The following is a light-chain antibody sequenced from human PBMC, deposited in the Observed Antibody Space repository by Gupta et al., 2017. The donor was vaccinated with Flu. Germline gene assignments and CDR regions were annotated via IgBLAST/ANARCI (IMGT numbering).Light chain of an antibody. V-gene: IGLV2-23*02. J-gene: IGLJ3*02. CDR3: CSYAGSATWM. CDR2: EVT. Sequence: QQTPGTAPQLIIFEVTQRSAGVDTRFSGSKSANIASMTISGHQAEDEDNYYRCSYAGSATWMFGGGTKLTVL.